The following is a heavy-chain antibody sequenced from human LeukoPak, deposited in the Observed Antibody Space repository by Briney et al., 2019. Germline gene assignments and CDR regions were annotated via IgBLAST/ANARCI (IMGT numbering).Heavy chain of an antibody. V-gene: IGHV1-46*03. J-gene: IGHJ4*02. Sequence: ASVKVSCKASGYTFTGYYMHWVRQAPGQGLEWMGLINPGGDNTDYAQNFQGRVTMTRDTSTSTVYMELSSLRSEDTAVYYCAISGLLRPYYFDYWGQGTLVTVSS. CDR3: AISGLLRPYYFDY. CDR2: INPGGDNT. D-gene: IGHD5-12*01. CDR1: GYTFTGYY.